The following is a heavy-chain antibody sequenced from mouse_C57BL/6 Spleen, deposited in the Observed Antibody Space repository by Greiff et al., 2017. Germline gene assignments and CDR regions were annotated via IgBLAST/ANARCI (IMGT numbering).Heavy chain of an antibody. CDR2: IHPNSGST. CDR3: ARSSYGSSYRFDY. J-gene: IGHJ2*01. D-gene: IGHD1-1*01. V-gene: IGHV1-64*01. CDR1: GYTFTSYW. Sequence: QVQLQQPGAELVKPGASVKLSCKASGYTFTSYWMHWVKQRPGQGLEWIGMIHPNSGSTNYNEKFKSKATLTVDKSSSTAYMQLSSLTSEDSAVYYCARSSYGSSYRFDYWGQGTTLTVSS.